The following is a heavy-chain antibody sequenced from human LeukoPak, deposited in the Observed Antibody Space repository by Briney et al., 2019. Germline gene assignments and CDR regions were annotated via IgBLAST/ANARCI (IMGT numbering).Heavy chain of an antibody. CDR1: GDPISDYC. D-gene: IGHD1-26*01. CDR3: ARGARGATRVFDY. V-gene: IGHV4-4*07. CDR2: IYGNGST. Sequence: SETLSLTCTVSGDPISDYCWTWIRQPAGKGLEWLGRIYGNGSTNYNPSLKSRVTISVDTSKNQFSLKLSSVTAADTAVYYCARGARGATRVFDYWGQGTLVTVSS. J-gene: IGHJ4*02.